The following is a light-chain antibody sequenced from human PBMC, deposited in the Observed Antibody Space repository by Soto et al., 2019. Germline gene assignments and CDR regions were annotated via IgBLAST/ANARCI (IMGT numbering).Light chain of an antibody. J-gene: IGKJ5*01. CDR2: AAS. Sequence: DIQLTQSPSFLSASIGDSVTITCRASQGISSYLAWHQQKPGKAPQLLIYAASTLQSGVPSRFSGSGSGTEFTLTISSLQPEDSATYYCQQLNSYPITFGQGTRLEIK. V-gene: IGKV1-9*01. CDR3: QQLNSYPIT. CDR1: QGISSY.